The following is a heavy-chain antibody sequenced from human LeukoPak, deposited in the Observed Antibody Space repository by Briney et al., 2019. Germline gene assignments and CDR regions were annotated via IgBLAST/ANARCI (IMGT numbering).Heavy chain of an antibody. CDR1: GFSLSTSGMC. CDR2: IDWDDDK. J-gene: IGHJ4*02. V-gene: IGHV2-70*11. D-gene: IGHD2-2*01. Sequence: SGPALVKPTQALTLTCTFSGFSLSTSGMCVSWIRQPPGKALEWLARIDWDDDKYYSTSLKTRLTISKDTSKNQVVLTMTNMDPVDTATYYCARGGYCSSTSCFDYSGQGTLVTVSS. CDR3: ARGGYCSSTSCFDY.